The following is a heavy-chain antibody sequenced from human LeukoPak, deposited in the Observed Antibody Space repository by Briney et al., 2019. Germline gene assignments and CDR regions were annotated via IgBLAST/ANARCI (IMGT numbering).Heavy chain of an antibody. CDR3: ARGSYSSSGDY. Sequence: GGSLRLSCAASGFTFSSYWMHWVRQPPGKGLVWVSRINSDGSSTSYADSVKGRFTISRHNAKKTLYLQMNSLRDEDTAVYYCARGSYSSSGDYWGQGTLVTVSS. D-gene: IGHD6-13*01. J-gene: IGHJ4*02. CDR2: INSDGSST. V-gene: IGHV3-74*01. CDR1: GFTFSSYW.